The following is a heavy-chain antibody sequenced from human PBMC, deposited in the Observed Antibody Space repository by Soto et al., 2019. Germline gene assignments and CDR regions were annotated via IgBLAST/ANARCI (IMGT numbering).Heavy chain of an antibody. CDR3: ARDGPETGTTRGGEHYYYYYGMDV. CDR2: ISYDGSNK. V-gene: IGHV3-30-3*01. J-gene: IGHJ6*02. CDR1: GCPFSSYA. Sequence: GGSLRLSCAASGCPFSSYAMDWVRQAPGKGLEWVAVISYDGSNKYYADSVKGRFTIARDNSKNTLCLQMNSLRDEDTAVYYCARDGPETGTTRGGEHYYYYYGMDVWGQGTTVTVSS. D-gene: IGHD1-7*01.